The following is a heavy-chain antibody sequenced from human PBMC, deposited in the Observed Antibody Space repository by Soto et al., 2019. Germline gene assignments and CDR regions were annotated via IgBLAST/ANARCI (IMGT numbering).Heavy chain of an antibody. V-gene: IGHV4-39*01. Sequence: QLQLQESGPGLVKPSETLSLTCTVSGGSISSSSYYWGWIRQPPGKGLEWIGSIYYSGSTYYNPSLKSRVTISVDTSKNQFSLKLSSVTAADTAVYYCARQEYQLLPPYDWGQGTLVTVSS. J-gene: IGHJ4*02. CDR1: GGSISSSSYY. D-gene: IGHD2-2*01. CDR3: ARQEYQLLPPYD. CDR2: IYYSGST.